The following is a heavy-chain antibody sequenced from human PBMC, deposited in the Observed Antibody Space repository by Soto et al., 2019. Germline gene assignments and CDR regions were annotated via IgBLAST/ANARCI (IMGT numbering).Heavy chain of an antibody. J-gene: IGHJ6*02. CDR2: IYYSGST. V-gene: IGHV4-31*03. CDR3: ARGGYDFWSGYLSDYYYYGMDV. Sequence: QVQLQESGPGLVKPSQTLSLTCTVSGGSISSGGYYWSWIRQHPGKGLEWIGYIYYSGSTYYNPSLKSRVTISVDTSKDQFSLKLSSVTAADTAVYYCARGGYDFWSGYLSDYYYYGMDVWGQGTTVNVSS. CDR1: GGSISSGGYY. D-gene: IGHD3-3*01.